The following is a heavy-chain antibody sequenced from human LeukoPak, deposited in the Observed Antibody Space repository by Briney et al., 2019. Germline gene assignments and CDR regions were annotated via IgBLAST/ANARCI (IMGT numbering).Heavy chain of an antibody. CDR3: ARTGSAGDWFDP. CDR2: IIPIFGTA. D-gene: IGHD6-6*01. V-gene: IGHV1-69*05. J-gene: IGHJ5*02. CDR1: GGTFSSYA. Sequence: SVKVSCKASGGTFSSYAISWVRQAPGQGLEWMGGIIPIFGTANYAQKFQGRVTITTDESTSTAHMELSSLRSEDTAVYYCARTGSAGDWFDPWGHGTLVTVSS.